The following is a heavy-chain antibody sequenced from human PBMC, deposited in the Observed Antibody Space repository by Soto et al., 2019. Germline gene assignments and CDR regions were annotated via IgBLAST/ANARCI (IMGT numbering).Heavy chain of an antibody. V-gene: IGHV3-9*01. CDR1: GFTFDDYA. CDR2: ISWNSGSI. D-gene: IGHD3-22*01. Sequence: SLKISCAASGFTFDDYAMHWVRQAPGKGLEWVSGISWNSGSIGYADSVKGRFTISRDNAKNSLYLQMNSLRAEDTALYYCAKGGFPHYYDSSGYFDYWGQGTLVTVSS. J-gene: IGHJ4*02. CDR3: AKGGFPHYYDSSGYFDY.